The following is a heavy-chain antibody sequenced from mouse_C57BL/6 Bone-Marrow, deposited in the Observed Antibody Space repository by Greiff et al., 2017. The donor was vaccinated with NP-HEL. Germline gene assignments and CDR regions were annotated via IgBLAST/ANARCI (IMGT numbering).Heavy chain of an antibody. Sequence: EVKLMESGGGLVKPGGSLKLSCAASGFTFSDYGMHWVRQAPEKGLEWVAYISSGSSTIYYADTVKGRFTISRDNAKNTLFLQMTSLRSEDTAMYYCARDVSSYGYYAMDYWGQGTSVTVSS. J-gene: IGHJ4*01. V-gene: IGHV5-17*01. CDR3: ARDVSSYGYYAMDY. CDR2: ISSGSSTI. CDR1: GFTFSDYG. D-gene: IGHD1-1*01.